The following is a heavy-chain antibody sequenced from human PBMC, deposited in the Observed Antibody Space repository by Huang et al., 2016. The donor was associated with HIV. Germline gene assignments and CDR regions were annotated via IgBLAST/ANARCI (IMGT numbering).Heavy chain of an antibody. Sequence: QVQLQQWGAGLLKPSEILSLTCAVYGGSFSGYYWRWIRQSPGKGLAWIGEINHSGRTNNNPSLKSRLTISGDTSKNQFSLKLSSVTAADTAVYYCARERMMSWLDDHDAFDIWGQGTMVTVSS. CDR1: GGSFSGYY. D-gene: IGHD1-1*01. V-gene: IGHV4-34*01. J-gene: IGHJ3*02. CDR3: ARERMMSWLDDHDAFDI. CDR2: INHSGRT.